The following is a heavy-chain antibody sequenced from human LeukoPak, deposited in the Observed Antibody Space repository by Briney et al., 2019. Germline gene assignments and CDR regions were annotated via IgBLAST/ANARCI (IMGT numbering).Heavy chain of an antibody. V-gene: IGHV4-39*01. Sequence: SETLSLTCTVSGGSISSSSYYWVWLRQPPGKGLEWIGSIYFSGSTYYNPSLKSRVTISVDTSKNQFSLTLNSVTAAVTAVYYCASNPRLRYFDYWGQGTLVTVSS. CDR1: GGSISSSSYY. CDR2: IYFSGST. CDR3: ASNPRLRYFDY. J-gene: IGHJ4*02.